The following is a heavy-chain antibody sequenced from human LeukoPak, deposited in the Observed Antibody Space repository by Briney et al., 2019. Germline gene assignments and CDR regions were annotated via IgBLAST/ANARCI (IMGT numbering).Heavy chain of an antibody. Sequence: PGRSLRLSCAASGFTFSSYSMNWVRQAPGKGLEWVSYISSSSSTIYYADSVKGRFTISRDNAKNSLYLQMNSLRAEDTAVYYCARDLPKRYCSSTSCPPENYWGQGTLVTVSS. CDR1: GFTFSSYS. CDR2: ISSSSSTI. V-gene: IGHV3-48*01. J-gene: IGHJ4*02. CDR3: ARDLPKRYCSSTSCPPENY. D-gene: IGHD2-2*01.